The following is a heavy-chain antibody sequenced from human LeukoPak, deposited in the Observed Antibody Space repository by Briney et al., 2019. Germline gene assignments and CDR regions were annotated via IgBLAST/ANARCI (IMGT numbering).Heavy chain of an antibody. CDR3: ARWYSSGWYSDH. V-gene: IGHV3-21*06. CDR2: VSGTREYI. J-gene: IGHJ4*02. CDR1: GFTFSTYS. D-gene: IGHD6-19*01. Sequence: KSGGSLRLSCAASGFTFSTYSMIWVRQAPGKGLEWVSSVSGTREYIYYADSVRGRFTISRDNAKNTVYLQMNSLRAEDTAVYYCARWYSSGWYSDHWRQGTLVTVSS.